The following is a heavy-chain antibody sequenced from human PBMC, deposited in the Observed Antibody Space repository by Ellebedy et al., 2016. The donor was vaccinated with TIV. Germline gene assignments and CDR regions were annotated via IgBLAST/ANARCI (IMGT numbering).Heavy chain of an antibody. CDR2: ISGNSDYI. CDR1: GFTFRGYI. CDR3: ACPHGSGSYYH. D-gene: IGHD3-10*01. Sequence: GESLKISCAASGFTFRGYIMNWVRQAPGKGLEWVSSISGNSDYIYYADSVKGRFSISRDNTNNSLFLEMNSLRAEDTAVYYCACPHGSGSYYHWGQGTLVTVSS. J-gene: IGHJ4*02. V-gene: IGHV3-21*01.